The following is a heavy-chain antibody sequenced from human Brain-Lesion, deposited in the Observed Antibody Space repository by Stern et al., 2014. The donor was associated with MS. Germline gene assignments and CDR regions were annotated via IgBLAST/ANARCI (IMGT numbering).Heavy chain of an antibody. CDR1: GFTFGNYW. J-gene: IGHJ6*02. CDR3: ARVYNTIYGIVTQRGSGMDV. D-gene: IGHD3-3*01. V-gene: IGHV3-7*01. Sequence: EVQLVESGGGLVQPGGSLTISCTAAGFTFGNYWMTWVSQAPGKGLEWVANIKEDGTEKNYVDSVKGRFTISRDNARNSLNLQMNSLRVEDTALYYCARVYNTIYGIVTQRGSGMDVWGQGTTVIVSS. CDR2: IKEDGTEK.